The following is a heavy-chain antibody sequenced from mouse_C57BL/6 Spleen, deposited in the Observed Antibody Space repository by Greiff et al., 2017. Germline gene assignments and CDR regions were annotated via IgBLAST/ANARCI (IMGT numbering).Heavy chain of an antibody. D-gene: IGHD2-1*01. CDR3: ARTGGYGNFYFDY. Sequence: DVHLVESGGGLVKPGGSLKLSCAASGFTFSSYAMSWVRQTPEKRLEWVATISDGGSYTYYPDNVKGRFTISRDNAKNNLYLQMSHLKSEDTAMYYCARTGGYGNFYFDYWGQGTTLTVSS. CDR1: GFTFSSYA. J-gene: IGHJ2*01. V-gene: IGHV5-4*01. CDR2: ISDGGSYT.